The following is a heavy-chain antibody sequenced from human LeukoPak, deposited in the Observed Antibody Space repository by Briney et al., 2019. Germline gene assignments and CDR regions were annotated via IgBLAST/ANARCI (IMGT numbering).Heavy chain of an antibody. V-gene: IGHV1-2*02. J-gene: IGHJ6*02. D-gene: IGHD2-2*01. CDR2: INPNSGGT. CDR3: ARESCSSTSCYSYYYYGMDV. Sequence: VAPVKVSCKASGYTSTGYYMHWVRQAPGQGLEWMGWINPNSGGTNYAQKFQGRVTMTRDTSISTAYMELSSLRSDDTAVYYCARESCSSTSCYSYYYYGMDVWGQGTTVTVSS. CDR1: GYTSTGYY.